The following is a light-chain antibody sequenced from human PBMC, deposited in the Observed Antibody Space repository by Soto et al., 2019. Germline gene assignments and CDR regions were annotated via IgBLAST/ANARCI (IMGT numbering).Light chain of an antibody. CDR3: QQYGSSIIT. Sequence: EIVLTQSPCALALPPANGATLSCSISQSVSSSYLAWYQQKPGQAPRLLIYGASSRATGIPDRFSGSGSGTDFTLTISRLEPEDFAVYYCQQYGSSIITFGQGTRLEIK. V-gene: IGKV3-20*01. J-gene: IGKJ5*01. CDR2: GAS. CDR1: QSVSSSY.